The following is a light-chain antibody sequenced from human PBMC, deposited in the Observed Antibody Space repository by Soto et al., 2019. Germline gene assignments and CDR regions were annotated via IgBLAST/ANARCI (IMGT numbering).Light chain of an antibody. Sequence: QSVLTQPASVSGSPGQSITIYCTGTSSDVGNYNYVSWYQQHPGKAPKVIIYEVTTRPSGVSNRFSGSKSGNTASLTISGLQAEDEADYDCSSYTTSSAPYVFGTGTKVTVL. CDR3: SSYTTSSAPYV. J-gene: IGLJ1*01. CDR1: SSDVGNYNY. CDR2: EVT. V-gene: IGLV2-14*01.